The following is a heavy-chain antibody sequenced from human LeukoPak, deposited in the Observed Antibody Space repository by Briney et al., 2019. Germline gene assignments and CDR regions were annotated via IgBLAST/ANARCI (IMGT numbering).Heavy chain of an antibody. Sequence: SETLSLTCTVSGGSISSYYWSWIRQPAGKGLEWIGRIYTSGSTNYNPSLKSRVTISVDTSKNHFSLKLNSVTAADTAVYYCARDFAVNGDVFDIWGQGTMVTVSS. CDR3: ARDFAVNGDVFDI. CDR1: GGSISSYY. D-gene: IGHD2-8*01. V-gene: IGHV4-4*07. CDR2: IYTSGST. J-gene: IGHJ3*02.